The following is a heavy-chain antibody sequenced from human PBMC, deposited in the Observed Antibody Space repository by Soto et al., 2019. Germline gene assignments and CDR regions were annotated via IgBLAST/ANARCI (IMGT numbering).Heavy chain of an antibody. CDR2: INPNTGDT. CDR1: GYTFTGYY. Sequence: QVQLVQSGTEVKKPGASVKVSCKASGYTFTGYYMHWVRQAPGQGLEWMGWINPNTGDTNYAQKFHGRVPMTRDTSISTAYMELSGLRSDDTALYYCARSPREAAGGSLPFDYWDREPWSPSPQ. V-gene: IGHV1-2*02. D-gene: IGHD6-13*01. CDR3: ARSPREAAGGSLPFDY. J-gene: IGHJ4*02.